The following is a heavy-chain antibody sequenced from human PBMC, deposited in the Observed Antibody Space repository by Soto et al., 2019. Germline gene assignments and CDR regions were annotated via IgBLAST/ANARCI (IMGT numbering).Heavy chain of an antibody. CDR3: ARQLSHICDS. CDR1: GYKFGSAW. D-gene: IGHD3-3*02. J-gene: IGHJ4*02. V-gene: IGHV5-51*01. CDR2: IKPGTSDI. Sequence: PGESLKISCRTSGYKFGSAWIGWVRQMPGKGLEWMGIIKPGTSDIRYSPSCRGHVTISADEAVSTAYLQWSSLKASDTAMYYCARQLSHICDSWGQGTLVTVSS.